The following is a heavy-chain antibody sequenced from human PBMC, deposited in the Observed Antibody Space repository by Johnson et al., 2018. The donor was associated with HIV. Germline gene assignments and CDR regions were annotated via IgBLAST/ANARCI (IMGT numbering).Heavy chain of an antibody. CDR1: GFTFSSYD. CDR3: AKVPVGAKGPVAFDI. V-gene: IGHV3-13*01. D-gene: IGHD1-26*01. J-gene: IGHJ3*02. Sequence: VQLVESGGGLVQPGGSLRLSCAASGFTFSSYDMHWVRQATGKGLEWVSAIGTAGDTYYPGSVKGRFTISRDNAKNSLYLQMNSLRAEDTALYYCAKVPVGAKGPVAFDIWGQGTMVTVSS. CDR2: IGTAGDT.